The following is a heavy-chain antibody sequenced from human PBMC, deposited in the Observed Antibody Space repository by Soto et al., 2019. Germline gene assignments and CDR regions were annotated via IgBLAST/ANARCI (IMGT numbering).Heavy chain of an antibody. CDR1: GYTFTSYG. J-gene: IGHJ4*02. CDR2: ISAYNGTT. CDR3: ARVGYDFPGGDVGY. V-gene: IGHV1-18*01. Sequence: QVQLVQSGAEVKKPGASVKVSCKASGYTFTSYGISWVRQAPGQGLEWMGWISAYNGTTNDAQKLQGRVMMTTDTSRRAADMELRSLSSDDPAVYYCARVGYDFPGGDVGYWGQGTLVPVSS. D-gene: IGHD3-3*01.